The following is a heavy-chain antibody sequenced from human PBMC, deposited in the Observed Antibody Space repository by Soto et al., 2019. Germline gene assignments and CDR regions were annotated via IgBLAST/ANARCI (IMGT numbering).Heavy chain of an antibody. D-gene: IGHD3-3*01. Sequence: QVQLVQSGAEVKKPGSSVKVSCKASGGTFSSYAISWVRQAPGQGLEWMGGIIPIFGTANYAQTFQGRVTITSDESTSTAYMELGSLRSEDTAVYYCARDGFYYDFWSGYYRGWFDPWGQGTLVTVSS. V-gene: IGHV1-69*01. CDR1: GGTFSSYA. J-gene: IGHJ5*02. CDR3: ARDGFYYDFWSGYYRGWFDP. CDR2: IIPIFGTA.